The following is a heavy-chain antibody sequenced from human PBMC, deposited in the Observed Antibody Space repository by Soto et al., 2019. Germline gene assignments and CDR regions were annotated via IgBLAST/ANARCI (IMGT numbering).Heavy chain of an antibody. Sequence: PSETLSLTCTVPGGSVSSGSYYWIWIRQPPGKGLEWIGYIYYSGSTNYNPSLKSRVTISVDTSKNQFSLKLSSVTAADTAVYYCARSDGRYWGQGTLVTVSS. CDR3: ARSDGRY. CDR1: GGSVSSGSYY. J-gene: IGHJ4*02. V-gene: IGHV4-61*01. CDR2: IYYSGST.